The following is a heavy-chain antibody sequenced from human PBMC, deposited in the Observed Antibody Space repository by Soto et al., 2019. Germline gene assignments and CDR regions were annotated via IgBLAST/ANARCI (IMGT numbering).Heavy chain of an antibody. CDR3: ASQVYCTNGVCFDKYGMDV. CDR2: IIPIFGTA. CDR1: GGTFSSYA. D-gene: IGHD2-8*01. J-gene: IGHJ6*02. V-gene: IGHV1-69*06. Sequence: SVKVSCKASGGTFSSYAISWVRQAPGQGLEWMGGIIPIFGTANYAQKFQGRVAITADKSTSTAYMELSSLRSEDTAVYYCASQVYCTNGVCFDKYGMDVWGQGTTVTVSS.